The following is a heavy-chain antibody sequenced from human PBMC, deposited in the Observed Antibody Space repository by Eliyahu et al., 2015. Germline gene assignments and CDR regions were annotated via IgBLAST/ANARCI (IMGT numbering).Heavy chain of an antibody. Sequence: EVQLVESGGGLVQPGGSLRLSXAAXGFTFSSYAMSWVRQAPGKGLXWVSAISGSGGSTYYADSVKGRFTISRDNSKNTLYLQMNSLRAEDTAVYYCAKDPAETRWDIVVVPAAIIMDVWGKGTTVTVSS. V-gene: IGHV3-23*04. CDR3: AKDPAETRWDIVVVPAAIIMDV. J-gene: IGHJ6*04. D-gene: IGHD2-2*02. CDR2: ISGSGGST. CDR1: GFTFSSYA.